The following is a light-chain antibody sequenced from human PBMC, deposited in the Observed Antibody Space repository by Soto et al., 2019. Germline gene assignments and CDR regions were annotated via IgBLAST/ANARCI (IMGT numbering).Light chain of an antibody. CDR2: GGS. Sequence: EIVMTQSPAPLSVSPGERVTLSCRASQSVSSRLAWYHQKPGQSPRLLIYGGSTRATGIPERFSGSGSGTEFTLTISSLQSEDCAMYYCQQYHTWPITFGGGTKVDIK. CDR3: QQYHTWPIT. J-gene: IGKJ4*01. CDR1: QSVSSR. V-gene: IGKV3D-15*01.